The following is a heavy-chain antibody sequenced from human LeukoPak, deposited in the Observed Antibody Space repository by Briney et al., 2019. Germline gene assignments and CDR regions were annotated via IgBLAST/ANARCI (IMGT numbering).Heavy chain of an antibody. D-gene: IGHD3-16*01. Sequence: GGSLRLSCAASGFRFSSYWMSWVRQAPGKGLEWVANIKQDGSEKYYVDSVKGQFTISRDNAKKSLYLQMNSLRAEDTAVYYCARDGGPFDFWGQGTLVTVSS. J-gene: IGHJ4*02. CDR3: ARDGGPFDF. CDR2: IKQDGSEK. V-gene: IGHV3-7*01. CDR1: GFRFSSYW.